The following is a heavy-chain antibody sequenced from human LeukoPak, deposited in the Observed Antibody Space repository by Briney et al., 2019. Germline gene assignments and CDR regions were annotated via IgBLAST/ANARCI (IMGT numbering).Heavy chain of an antibody. D-gene: IGHD6-19*01. Sequence: SETLSLTCTVSGGSISSYYWSWIRQPPGKGLEWIGYIYCSGSTNYNPSLKSRVTISVDTSKNQFSLKLSSVTAADTAACYCATYSSGWSDFDYWGQGTLVTVSS. J-gene: IGHJ4*02. CDR3: ATYSSGWSDFDY. CDR2: IYCSGST. CDR1: GGSISSYY. V-gene: IGHV4-59*08.